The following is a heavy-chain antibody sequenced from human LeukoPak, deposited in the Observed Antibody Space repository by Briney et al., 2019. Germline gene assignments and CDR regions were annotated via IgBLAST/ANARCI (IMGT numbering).Heavy chain of an antibody. Sequence: GGSLRLSCAASGFTFDDYGMNWVRQAPGKGLEWVANIKQDGSEKYYVDSVKGRFTISRDNAKNSLYLQMNSLRAEDTAIYYCATYRQVLLPFESWGQGTLVTVSS. CDR1: GFTFDDYG. CDR2: IKQDGSEK. V-gene: IGHV3-7*03. CDR3: ATYRQVLLPFES. J-gene: IGHJ4*02. D-gene: IGHD2-8*02.